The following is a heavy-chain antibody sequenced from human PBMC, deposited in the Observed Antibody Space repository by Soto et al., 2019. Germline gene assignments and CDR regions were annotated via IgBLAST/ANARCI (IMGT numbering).Heavy chain of an antibody. V-gene: IGHV1-69*08. Sequence: QVQLVQSGAEVKKPGSSVKVSCKASGGTFSSYTISWVRQAPGQGLEWMGRIIPILGIANYAQKFQRRVTITADKSTSTAYMELSSLRSEDTAVYYCARDQGDYVWYFDLWGRGTLVTVSS. CDR3: ARDQGDYVWYFDL. D-gene: IGHD4-17*01. CDR1: GGTFSSYT. J-gene: IGHJ2*01. CDR2: IIPILGIA.